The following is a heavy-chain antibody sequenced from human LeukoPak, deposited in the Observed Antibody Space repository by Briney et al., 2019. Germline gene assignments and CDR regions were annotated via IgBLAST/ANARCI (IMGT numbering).Heavy chain of an antibody. CDR3: AREDGYCSGGNCYSYFDS. CDR1: GFTFSHFW. J-gene: IGHJ4*02. V-gene: IGHV3-7*01. D-gene: IGHD2-15*01. Sequence: GGSLRLSCAASGFTFSHFWMSWVRQAPGKGLEWVAYIKKTGSETYYVDSVKGRFTITRDNTRNSLFLQMYSLRAVDTAVYFCAREDGYCSGGNCYSYFDSWGQGTLVTVSS. CDR2: IKKTGSET.